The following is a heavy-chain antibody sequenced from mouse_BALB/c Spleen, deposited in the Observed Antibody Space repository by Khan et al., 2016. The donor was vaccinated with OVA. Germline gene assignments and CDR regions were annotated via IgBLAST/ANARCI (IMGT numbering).Heavy chain of an antibody. CDR3: VRPGNRYERVFDY. CDR2: INPYNDGT. D-gene: IGHD2-14*01. V-gene: IGHV1S136*01. Sequence: IQLVQSGPELVKPGASVKMSCKASGYTFTRYVMHWVKQKPGQGLEWIGYINPYNDGTKYNEKFKGKATLTSDKSSSTAYMELSSLTSEDSAVYYCVRPGNRYERVFDYWGQGTTLTGSS. J-gene: IGHJ2*01. CDR1: GYTFTRYV.